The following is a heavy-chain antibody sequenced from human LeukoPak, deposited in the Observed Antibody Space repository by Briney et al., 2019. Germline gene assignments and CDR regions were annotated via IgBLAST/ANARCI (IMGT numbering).Heavy chain of an antibody. J-gene: IGHJ3*01. CDR2: ITTSGGTA. Sequence: PGGSLRLSCAASGFTFSSYAMSWVRQAPGKGLECVSHITTSGGTAYYADSVKGRFTISRDNAKNLLYLQMNSLRAEDTAVYYCAREWPGWSAFDVWGHGTMVTVSS. V-gene: IGHV3-48*01. CDR3: AREWPGWSAFDV. CDR1: GFTFSSYA. D-gene: IGHD2-15*01.